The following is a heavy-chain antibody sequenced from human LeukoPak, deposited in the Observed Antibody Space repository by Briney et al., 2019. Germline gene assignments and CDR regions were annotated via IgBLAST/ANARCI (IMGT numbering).Heavy chain of an antibody. CDR2: ISYDGGNK. V-gene: IGHV3-30*04. Sequence: QPGGSLRLSCAASGFTFSSYAMHWVRQAPGKGLEWVAVISYDGGNKYYADSVKGRFTISRDNAKNTLYLQMNSLGAEDTAVYYCARARGAYYYASGRVIDYWGQGTLVTVSS. CDR3: ARARGAYYYASGRVIDY. J-gene: IGHJ4*02. CDR1: GFTFSSYA. D-gene: IGHD3-10*01.